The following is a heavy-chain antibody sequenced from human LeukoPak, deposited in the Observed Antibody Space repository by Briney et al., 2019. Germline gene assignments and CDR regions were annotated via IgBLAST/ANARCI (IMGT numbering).Heavy chain of an antibody. Sequence: PSETLSLTCIVSGGSISSGDYYWSWIRQPPGKGLEWIGYIYYSGSTFYNPSLKSRITISVDTSKQRFSLKLSSVTAGDTAVYYCARDLYNWNYRHWFDPWGQGTLVTVSS. V-gene: IGHV4-30-4*01. CDR2: IYYSGST. J-gene: IGHJ5*02. D-gene: IGHD1-7*01. CDR1: GGSISSGDYY. CDR3: ARDLYNWNYRHWFDP.